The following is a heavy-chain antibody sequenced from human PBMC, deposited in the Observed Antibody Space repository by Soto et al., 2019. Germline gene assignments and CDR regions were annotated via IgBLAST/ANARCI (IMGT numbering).Heavy chain of an antibody. D-gene: IGHD2-15*01. CDR3: ARDGIVVVAAAPGCFDY. Sequence: ASVKVSCKASGYTFTSCAMHWVRQAPGQRLEWRGWIIAGNGNTKYSQKFQGRVTITRDTSASTAYMELSSLRSEDTAVYYCARDGIVVVAAAPGCFDYWGQGTLVTVSS. CDR2: IIAGNGNT. J-gene: IGHJ4*02. CDR1: GYTFTSCA. V-gene: IGHV1-3*01.